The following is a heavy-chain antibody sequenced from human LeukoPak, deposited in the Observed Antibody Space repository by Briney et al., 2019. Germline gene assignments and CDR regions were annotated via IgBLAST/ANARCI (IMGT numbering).Heavy chain of an antibody. J-gene: IGHJ4*02. D-gene: IGHD2-2*01. CDR3: AKNPDIVVVPAVFALDY. CDR2: IYSGGST. CDR1: GFTVSSNY. Sequence: HTGGSLRLSCAASGFTVSSNYMSWVRQAPGKGLEWVSVIYSGGSTYYADSVKGRFTISRDNSKNTLYLQMNSLRAEDTAVYYCAKNPDIVVVPAVFALDYWGQGTLVTVSS. V-gene: IGHV3-53*01.